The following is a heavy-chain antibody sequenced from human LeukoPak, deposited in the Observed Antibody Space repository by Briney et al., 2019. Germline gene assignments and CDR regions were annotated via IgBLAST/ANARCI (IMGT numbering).Heavy chain of an antibody. D-gene: IGHD3-22*01. CDR2: ISAYNGNT. CDR3: ARGFRSDRYYYDSSGYQKDAFDI. J-gene: IGHJ3*02. Sequence: ASVKVSCKASGYTFTSYGISWVRQAPGQGLEWMGWISAYNGNTNYAQKLQGRVTMTTDTSTSTAYMELRSLRSDDTAVYYCARGFRSDRYYYDSSGYQKDAFDIWGQGTMVTVSS. CDR1: GYTFTSYG. V-gene: IGHV1-18*01.